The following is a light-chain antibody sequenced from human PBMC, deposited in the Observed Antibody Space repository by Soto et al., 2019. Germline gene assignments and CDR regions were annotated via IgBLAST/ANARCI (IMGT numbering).Light chain of an antibody. J-gene: IGKJ2*01. CDR1: QSVSSS. CDR3: QQRSNWPPYT. CDR2: DAS. V-gene: IGKV3-11*01. Sequence: EIVLTQSPATLSLSPGERATLSCRASQSVSSSLAWYQQKPGQAPRLLIYDASIRATGNPARFSGSGSGTDFTLTISSLEPEDFAVYYCQQRSNWPPYTFGQGTKLEIK.